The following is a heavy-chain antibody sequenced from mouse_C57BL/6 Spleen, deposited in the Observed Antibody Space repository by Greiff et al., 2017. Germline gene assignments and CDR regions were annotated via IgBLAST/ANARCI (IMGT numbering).Heavy chain of an antibody. J-gene: IGHJ2*01. CDR1: GYTFTSYW. CDR2: IYPGSGST. CDR3: ARDYDVDY. V-gene: IGHV1-55*01. Sequence: QVQLQQPGAELVKPGASVKISCKASGYTFTSYWITWVKQRPGQGLEWIGDIYPGSGSTNYNEKFKSKATLTGDTSSSTAYMQLSSLTSEDSAVYYCARDYDVDYWGQGTTLTVSS. D-gene: IGHD2-4*01.